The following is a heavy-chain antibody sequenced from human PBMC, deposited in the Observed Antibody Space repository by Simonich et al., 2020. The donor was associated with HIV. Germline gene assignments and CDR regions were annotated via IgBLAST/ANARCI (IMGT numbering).Heavy chain of an antibody. V-gene: IGHV3-9*01. J-gene: IGHJ4*02. D-gene: IGHD5-18*01. CDR2: ISGDRGSI. Sequence: EVQLVESGGGLVRPGGSLSLSCAASGFTFDDYAMHWVRQAPGKGLEWVSGISGDRGSIGYADSWKGRFTISRDNAKNSLYLQMNSLRAEDTALYYCAKDRSSAMVTYFDYWGQGTLVTVSS. CDR3: AKDRSSAMVTYFDY. CDR1: GFTFDDYA.